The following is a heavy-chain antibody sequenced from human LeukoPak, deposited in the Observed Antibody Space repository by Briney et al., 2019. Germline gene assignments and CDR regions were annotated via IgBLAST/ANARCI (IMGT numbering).Heavy chain of an antibody. D-gene: IGHD4-17*01. J-gene: IGHJ3*02. CDR3: ARDRGDGVFDI. CDR1: GGSITSYY. Sequence: PSETLSLTCTVSGGSITSYYWTWIRQPPGKGLEWIGFIYGDGSTKYNPSLKSRVTMSVDTSKNQFSLKLSSATAADTALYYCARDRGDGVFDIWGQGAMVTVSS. V-gene: IGHV4-59*01. CDR2: IYGDGST.